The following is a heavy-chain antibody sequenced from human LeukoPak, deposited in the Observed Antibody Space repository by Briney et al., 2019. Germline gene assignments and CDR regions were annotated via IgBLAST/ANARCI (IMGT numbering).Heavy chain of an antibody. J-gene: IGHJ4*02. CDR1: GFTFSSYW. CDR3: ARDEYDILTGKELDY. CDR2: IKQDGSEK. V-gene: IGHV3-7*03. Sequence: QPGGSLRLPCAASGFTFSSYWMSWVRQAPGKGLEWVANIKQDGSEKYYVDSVMGRFTISRDNAKNSLYLQMNSLRAEDTAVYYCARDEYDILTGKELDYWGQGTLVTVSS. D-gene: IGHD3-9*01.